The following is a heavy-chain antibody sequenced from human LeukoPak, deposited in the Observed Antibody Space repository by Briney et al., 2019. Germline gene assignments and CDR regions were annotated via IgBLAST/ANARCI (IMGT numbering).Heavy chain of an antibody. CDR3: ARVSRSLQTYYYDSSGYYGYAFDI. D-gene: IGHD3-22*01. Sequence: ASVKVSCKASGYTFTSYDINWVRQATGQGLEWMGWMNSNSGNTGYAQKFQGRVTMTRNTSISTAYMELSSLRSEDTAVYYCARVSRSLQTYYYDSSGYYGYAFDIWGQGTMVTVSS. CDR1: GYTFTSYD. J-gene: IGHJ3*02. V-gene: IGHV1-8*01. CDR2: MNSNSGNT.